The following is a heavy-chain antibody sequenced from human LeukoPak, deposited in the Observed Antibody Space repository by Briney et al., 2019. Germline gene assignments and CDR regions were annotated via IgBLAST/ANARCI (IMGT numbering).Heavy chain of an antibody. CDR3: ARDLYSRRMNYHGSGSYFSY. D-gene: IGHD3-10*01. CDR1: GYTFTSYG. V-gene: IGHV1-18*01. CDR2: ISAYNGNT. Sequence: ASVKVPCKASGYTFTSYGISWVRQAPGQGLEWMGWISAYNGNTHYVQKLQGRVTMTTDTSTSTAYMELRSLRSDDTAVYYCARDLYSRRMNYHGSGSYFSYWGPGTLVTVSS. J-gene: IGHJ4*02.